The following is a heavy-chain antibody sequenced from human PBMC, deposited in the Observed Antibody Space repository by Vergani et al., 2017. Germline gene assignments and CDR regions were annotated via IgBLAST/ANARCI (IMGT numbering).Heavy chain of an antibody. CDR1: GGSFTSYH. V-gene: IGHV4-34*01. CDR2: IDHTGRP. J-gene: IGHJ6*03. CDR3: AGVNTETNGHLYYYYYMDV. Sequence: QVQLQQWGGGLLKPSETLSLTCVVNGGSFTSYHWTWIRQSPGEGLEWVGDIDHTGRPDYNPSLKSRLTMSVDKSRNQFSLTVNSVTATDTAIYFCAGVNTETNGHLYYYYYMDVWGRGTAVTVS. D-gene: IGHD4-11*01.